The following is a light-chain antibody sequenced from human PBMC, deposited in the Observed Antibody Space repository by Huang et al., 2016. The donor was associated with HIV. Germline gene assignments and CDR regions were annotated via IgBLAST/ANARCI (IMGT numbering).Light chain of an antibody. CDR3: QQRHNGLS. Sequence: EVVLTQSPATLSLSPGERATLSCWASESVSTSLGWYQQKPGQAPRLLIYEVSNRASGIPDRFSGSGSETDFTLTISSLEPEDFAVYYCQQRHNGLSVGGGTKVEIK. J-gene: IGKJ4*01. CDR1: ESVSTS. CDR2: EVS. V-gene: IGKV3-11*01.